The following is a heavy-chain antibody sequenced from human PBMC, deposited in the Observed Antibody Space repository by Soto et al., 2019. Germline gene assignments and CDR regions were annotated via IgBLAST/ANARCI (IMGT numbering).Heavy chain of an antibody. D-gene: IGHD2-2*01. J-gene: IGHJ6*02. V-gene: IGHV4-30-2*01. Sequence: QLQLQESGSGLVKPSQTLSLTCAVSGGSISSGGYSWSWIRQPPGKGLEWIGYIYHSGSTYYNPSVKSRVTISVDRSKNQFSLKLSSVTAADTAVYYCARGVPVVPAAIGYYYYNGMAVWGQGTTVTVS. CDR2: IYHSGST. CDR1: GGSISSGGYS. CDR3: ARGVPVVPAAIGYYYYNGMAV.